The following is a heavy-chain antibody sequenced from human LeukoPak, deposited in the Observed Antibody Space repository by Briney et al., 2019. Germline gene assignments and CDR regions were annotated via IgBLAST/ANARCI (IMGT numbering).Heavy chain of an antibody. V-gene: IGHV3-53*01. J-gene: IGHJ4*02. D-gene: IGHD3-16*01. CDR3: ARFMRGSVDC. Sequence: PGGSLRLSCAASGFSVSSNYMSWVRPAPGKGLEWVSVIYSGGGTDYADSVKGRFTISRDNSKNTLYLQTNSLRAEDTAVYYCARFMRGSVDCWGQGTLVTVSS. CDR1: GFSVSSNY. CDR2: IYSGGGT.